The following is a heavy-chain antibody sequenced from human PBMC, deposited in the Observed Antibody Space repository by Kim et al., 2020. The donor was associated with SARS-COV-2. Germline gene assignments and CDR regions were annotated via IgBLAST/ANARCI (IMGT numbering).Heavy chain of an antibody. V-gene: IGHV3-21*01. Sequence: SVTCRFTITRDNAKNALYLQMNSMRTEDTAVYYCARVSGSYAYYYYMDVWGQGTTVTVSS. J-gene: IGHJ6*03. CDR3: ARVSGSYAYYYYMDV. D-gene: IGHD1-26*01.